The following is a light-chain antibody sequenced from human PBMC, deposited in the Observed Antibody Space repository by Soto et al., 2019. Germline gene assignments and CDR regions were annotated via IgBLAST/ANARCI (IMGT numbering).Light chain of an antibody. Sequence: QSALTQPASVSGSPGQSITISCTGTSSDFGNYNLVSWYQQHPGKVPKLILFEVNKRPSGVSGRFSGSKSGNTASLTISGLQAEDEADYYCCSFALRSTVIFGGGTKVTVL. V-gene: IGLV2-23*02. J-gene: IGLJ2*01. CDR3: CSFALRSTVI. CDR2: EVN. CDR1: SSDFGNYNL.